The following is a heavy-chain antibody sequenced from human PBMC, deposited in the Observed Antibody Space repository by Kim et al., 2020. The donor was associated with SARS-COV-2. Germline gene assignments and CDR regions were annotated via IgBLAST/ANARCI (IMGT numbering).Heavy chain of an antibody. V-gene: IGHV4-59*01. D-gene: IGHD3-3*01. CDR1: GGSISSYY. CDR3: ARGPPRTIFGVVTEYYFDY. Sequence: SETLSRTCTVSGGSISSYYWSWIRQPPGKGLEWIGYIYYSGSTNYNPSLKSRVTISVDTSKNQFSLKLSSVTAADTAVYYCARGPPRTIFGVVTEYYFDYWGQGTLVTVSS. J-gene: IGHJ4*02. CDR2: IYYSGST.